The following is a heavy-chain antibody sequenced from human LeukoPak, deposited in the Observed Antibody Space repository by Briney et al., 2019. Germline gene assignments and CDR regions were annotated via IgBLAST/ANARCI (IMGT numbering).Heavy chain of an antibody. J-gene: IGHJ4*02. CDR3: AKDTWASNYGFDY. Sequence: GGSLTLSRAPSDFTFRSYAMSLVRQAPGKGLEWVSGISNSGDDTYYADSVKGRFTISRDNSKNTLYLQMNSLRAEDTAVYFCAKDTWASNYGFDYWGQGALVTVSS. CDR1: DFTFRSYA. D-gene: IGHD4-11*01. V-gene: IGHV3-23*01. CDR2: ISNSGDDT.